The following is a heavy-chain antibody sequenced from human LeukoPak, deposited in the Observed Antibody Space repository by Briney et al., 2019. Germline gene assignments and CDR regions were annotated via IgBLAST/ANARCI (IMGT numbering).Heavy chain of an antibody. V-gene: IGHV1-2*06. D-gene: IGHD1-14*01. CDR1: GYTFTVYY. Sequence: ASVKVSCKASGYTFTVYYIHCVRQAPGQGLEWMGRITPNSGGTNSAQKFEGRVTMTGDTSVNTAYLELGSLRSDDTAVYYCARLDGTGRSQIMIDYWGQGTLVTVSS. CDR3: ARLDGTGRSQIMIDY. CDR2: ITPNSGGT. J-gene: IGHJ4*02.